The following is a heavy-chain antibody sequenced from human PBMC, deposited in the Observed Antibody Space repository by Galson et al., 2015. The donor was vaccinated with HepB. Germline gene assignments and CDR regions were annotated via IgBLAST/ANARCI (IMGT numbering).Heavy chain of an antibody. J-gene: IGHJ4*02. CDR3: ARLRIAVAGTGNDSY. Sequence: SVKVSCKASGYTFTGYYMHWVRQAPGQGLEWMGWINPNSGGTNYAQKFQGRVTMTRDTSISTAYMELSRLRSDDTAVYYCARLRIAVAGTGNDSYWGQGTLVTVSS. D-gene: IGHD6-19*01. CDR2: INPNSGGT. V-gene: IGHV1-2*02. CDR1: GYTFTGYY.